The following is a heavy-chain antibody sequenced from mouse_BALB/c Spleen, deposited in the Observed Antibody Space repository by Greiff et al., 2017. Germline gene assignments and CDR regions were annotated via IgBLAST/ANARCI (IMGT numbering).Heavy chain of an antibody. CDR3: ARRGDSSYAMDY. CDR1: GFTFSSYA. J-gene: IGHJ4*01. D-gene: IGHD3-3*01. Sequence: EVMLVESGGGLVKPGGSLKLSCAASGFTFSSYAMSWVRQSPEKRLEWVAEISSGGSYTYYPDTVTGRFTISADNAKNTLYLEMSSLRSEDTAMYYCARRGDSSYAMDYWGQGTSVTVSS. CDR2: ISSGGSYT. V-gene: IGHV5-9-4*01.